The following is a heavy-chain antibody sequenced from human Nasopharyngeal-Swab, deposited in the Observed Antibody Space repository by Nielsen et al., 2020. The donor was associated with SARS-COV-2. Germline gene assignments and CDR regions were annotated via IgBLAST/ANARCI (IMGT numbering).Heavy chain of an antibody. Sequence: VRQPPGKGLEWVALISYDGSKRYFADSMKGRFSISRDKIKNMLYLQMDSLRADDTAVYYCAKDHFYDSGTYDRLYFDFWGQGTLVTVSS. CDR3: AKDHFYDSGTYDRLYFDF. CDR2: ISYDGSKR. V-gene: IGHV3-30*18. J-gene: IGHJ4*02. D-gene: IGHD3-10*01.